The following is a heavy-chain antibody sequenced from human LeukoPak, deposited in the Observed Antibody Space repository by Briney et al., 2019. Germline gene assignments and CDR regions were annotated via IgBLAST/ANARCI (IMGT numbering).Heavy chain of an antibody. CDR2: VSGNGATT. CDR1: GFTFSSYA. CDR3: AGVPHPTYYFDY. J-gene: IGHJ4*02. V-gene: IGHV3-23*01. D-gene: IGHD3-10*01. Sequence: GGSLRVSCAASGFTFSSYAMSWVRLAPGKGLEWVSTVSGNGATTYYADSVKGRFTISRDNSKNTLDLQMSSLRAEDTAIYFCAGVPHPTYYFDYWGRGTLVTVSS.